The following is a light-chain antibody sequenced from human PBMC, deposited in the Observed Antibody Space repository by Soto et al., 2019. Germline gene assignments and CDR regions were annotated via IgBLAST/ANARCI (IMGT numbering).Light chain of an antibody. CDR3: QQYGSSPTIT. CDR1: QSVSGD. Sequence: VAMTLSQTTLSVSPGERATLSCRASQSVSGDLAWYQPRPGQAPRLLXYGASTGANGIPARFSGSGSGTELTLTISRLEPEDFALYDCQQYGSSPTITFGQGTRLEIK. J-gene: IGKJ5*01. CDR2: GAS. V-gene: IGKV3-15*01.